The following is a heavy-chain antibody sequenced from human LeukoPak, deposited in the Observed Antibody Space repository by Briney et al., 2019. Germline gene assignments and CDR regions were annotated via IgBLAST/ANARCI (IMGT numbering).Heavy chain of an antibody. Sequence: GGSLRLSCAASGFTFSSYSMNWVRQAPGKGLEWVSSIISSSSYIYYADSVKGRFTISRDNAKNSLCLQMNSLRAEDTAVYYCARDYNGNDAVFDIWGQGTMVTVSS. D-gene: IGHD1-20*01. J-gene: IGHJ3*02. CDR1: GFTFSSYS. CDR2: IISSSSYI. CDR3: ARDYNGNDAVFDI. V-gene: IGHV3-21*01.